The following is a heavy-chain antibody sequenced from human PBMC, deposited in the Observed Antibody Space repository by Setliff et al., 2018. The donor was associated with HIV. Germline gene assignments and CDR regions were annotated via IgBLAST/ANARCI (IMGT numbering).Heavy chain of an antibody. V-gene: IGHV1-2*06. Sequence: ASVKVSCKASGGTFSRDAISWVRQAPGQGLEWMGRTNPNMGDTQYAQKFQGRIIMTRDTSINTVYMELTSLTSDDTALYYCARQDIPTGYYLFDYWGQGTQVTVSS. CDR3: ARQDIPTGYYLFDY. J-gene: IGHJ4*02. CDR1: GGTFSRDA. D-gene: IGHD3-9*01. CDR2: TNPNMGDT.